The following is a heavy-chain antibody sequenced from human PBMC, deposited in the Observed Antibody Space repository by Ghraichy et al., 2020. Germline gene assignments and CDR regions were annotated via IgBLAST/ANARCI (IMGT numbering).Heavy chain of an antibody. V-gene: IGHV3-23*01. CDR3: AKRGYCSGGSCYLSTN. Sequence: GGSLRLSCAASGFTFSSYAMSWVRQAPGKGLEWVSAISGSGGSTYYADSVKGRFTISRDNSKNTLYLQMNSLRAEDTAVYYCAKRGYCSGGSCYLSTNWGQGTLVTVSS. CDR1: GFTFSSYA. CDR2: ISGSGGST. J-gene: IGHJ4*02. D-gene: IGHD2-15*01.